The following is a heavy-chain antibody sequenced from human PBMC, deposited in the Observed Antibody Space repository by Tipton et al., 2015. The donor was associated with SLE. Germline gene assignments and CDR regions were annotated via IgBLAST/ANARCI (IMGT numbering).Heavy chain of an antibody. J-gene: IGHJ6*03. CDR3: ASGNYYYMDV. V-gene: IGHV4-39*07. CDR1: GGSISSSSYY. CDR2: INHSGST. D-gene: IGHD1-26*01. Sequence: TLSLTCTVSGGSISSSSYYWGWIRQPPGKGLEWIGEINHSGSTNYNPSLKSRVTISVDTSKNQFSLKLSSVTAADTAVYYCASGNYYYMDVWGKGTTVTVSS.